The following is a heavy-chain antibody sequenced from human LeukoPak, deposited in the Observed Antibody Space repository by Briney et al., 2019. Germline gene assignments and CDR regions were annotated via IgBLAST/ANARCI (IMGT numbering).Heavy chain of an antibody. CDR3: ASLTSGYGDFDY. J-gene: IGHJ4*02. CDR2: IIPIFGTA. V-gene: IGHV1-69*05. Sequence: SVKVSCKASGDTFSSYAISWVRQAPGQGLEWMGRIIPIFGTANYAQKFQGRVTITTDESTSTAYMELSSLRSEDTAVYYCASLTSGYGDFDYWGQGTLVTVSS. CDR1: GDTFSSYA. D-gene: IGHD4-17*01.